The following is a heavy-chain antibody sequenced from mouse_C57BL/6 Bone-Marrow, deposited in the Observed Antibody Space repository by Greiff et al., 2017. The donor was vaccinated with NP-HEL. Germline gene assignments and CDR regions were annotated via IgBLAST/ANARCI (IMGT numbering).Heavy chain of an antibody. Sequence: VKPGASVKLSCKASGYTFTEYTIHWVKQRSGQGLEWIGWFYPGSGSIKYNEKFKDKATLTADKSSSTVYMELSSLTSEDSAVYFCARHEEVGGNYAWYFDVWGTGTTVTVSS. CDR1: GYTFTEYT. D-gene: IGHD2-1*01. CDR3: ARHEEVGGNYAWYFDV. V-gene: IGHV1-62-2*01. J-gene: IGHJ1*03. CDR2: FYPGSGSI.